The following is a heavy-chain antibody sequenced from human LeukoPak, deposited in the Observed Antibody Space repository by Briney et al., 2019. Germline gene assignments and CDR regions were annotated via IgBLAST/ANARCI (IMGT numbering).Heavy chain of an antibody. CDR2: INSDGSST. D-gene: IGHD6-19*01. Sequence: PGGSLRLSCVASGFDFSSYAMTWVRQAPGKGLVWVSRINSDGSSTSYADSVKGRFTISRDNAKNTLYLQMNSLRAEDTAVYYCARYTYSSGWAFDYWGQGTLVTVSS. CDR1: GFDFSSYA. CDR3: ARYTYSSGWAFDY. V-gene: IGHV3-74*01. J-gene: IGHJ4*02.